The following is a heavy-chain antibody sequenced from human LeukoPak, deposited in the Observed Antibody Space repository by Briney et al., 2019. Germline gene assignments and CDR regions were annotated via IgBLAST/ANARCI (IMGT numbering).Heavy chain of an antibody. CDR2: MNPNSGNT. CDR1: GYTFTSYD. Sequence: GASVKVSCKASGYTFTSYDINWVRQATGQGLEWMGWMNPNSGNTGYAQKFQGRVTMTRNTSISTAYMELSSLRSEDTAVYYCAREWYCSSTSCYNDAFDIWGQGTMVTVSS. J-gene: IGHJ3*02. D-gene: IGHD2-2*02. V-gene: IGHV1-8*01. CDR3: AREWYCSSTSCYNDAFDI.